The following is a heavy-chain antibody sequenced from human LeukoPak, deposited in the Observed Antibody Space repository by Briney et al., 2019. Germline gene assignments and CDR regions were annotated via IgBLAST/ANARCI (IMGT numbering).Heavy chain of an antibody. CDR1: GFTFSSYG. CDR2: IWYGGSNK. D-gene: IGHD6-13*01. V-gene: IGHV3-30*02. Sequence: GGSLRLSCAASGFTFSSYGMHWVRQTPGKGLEWVAVIWYGGSNKYYADSVKGRFTISRDNSKNTLYLQMNSLRAEDTAVYYCAKDLRPVGYDAFDIWGQGTMVTVSS. J-gene: IGHJ3*02. CDR3: AKDLRPVGYDAFDI.